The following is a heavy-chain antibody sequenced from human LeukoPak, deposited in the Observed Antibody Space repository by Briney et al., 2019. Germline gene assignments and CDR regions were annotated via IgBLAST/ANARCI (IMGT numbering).Heavy chain of an antibody. CDR3: ARTLSSGWYPFDY. D-gene: IGHD6-19*01. J-gene: IGHJ4*02. CDR2: IYYSGST. Sequence: SETLSLTCTVSGGSISSSSYYWGWIRQPPGKGLEWIGSIYYSGSTYYNPSLKSRFTISVDTSKNQFSLKLSSVTAADTAVYYCARTLSSGWYPFDYWGQGTLVTVSS. V-gene: IGHV4-39*01. CDR1: GGSISSSSYY.